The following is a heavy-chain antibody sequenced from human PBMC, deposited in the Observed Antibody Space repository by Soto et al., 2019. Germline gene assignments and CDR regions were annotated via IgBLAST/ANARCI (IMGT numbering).Heavy chain of an antibody. V-gene: IGHV1-69*02. CDR2: IIPILGIA. CDR3: ARGGSHYDSSGYYYYYGMDV. J-gene: IGHJ6*02. D-gene: IGHD3-22*01. CDR1: GGTFSSYT. Sequence: SVKVSCKASGGTFSSYTISWVRQAPGQGLEWMGRIIPILGIANYAQKFQGRVTITADKSTSTAYMELSSLRSEDTAVYYCARGGSHYDSSGYYYYYGMDVWGQGTTVTVSS.